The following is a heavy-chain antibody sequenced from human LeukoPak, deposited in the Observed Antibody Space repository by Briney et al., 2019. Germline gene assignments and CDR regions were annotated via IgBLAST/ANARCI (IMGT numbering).Heavy chain of an antibody. V-gene: IGHV3-23*01. D-gene: IGHD3-22*01. Sequence: GGTPRLSCAASGFTFSSYGMSWVRQAPGKGLEWVSAISGSGGSTYYADSVKGRFTISRDNAKNSLYLQMNSLRAEDTAVYYCARHVVAVGFDYWGQGTLVTVSS. CDR1: GFTFSSYG. CDR3: ARHVVAVGFDY. CDR2: ISGSGGST. J-gene: IGHJ4*02.